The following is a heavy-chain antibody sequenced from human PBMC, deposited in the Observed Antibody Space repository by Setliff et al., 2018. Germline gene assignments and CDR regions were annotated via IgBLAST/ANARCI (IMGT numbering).Heavy chain of an antibody. CDR3: ARASRYGTIKYRGDYYMDV. V-gene: IGHV7-4-1*02. CDR2: INTNTGNP. J-gene: IGHJ6*03. Sequence: ASVKVSCKGSGYTFSTYAMSWIRQAPGQGLEWMGWINTNTGNPSYAQGFTGRFVFSLDTSVSTAYLQISSLKGEDTGVYYCARASRYGTIKYRGDYYMDVWGKGTTVTVSS. CDR1: GYTFSTYA. D-gene: IGHD5-12*01.